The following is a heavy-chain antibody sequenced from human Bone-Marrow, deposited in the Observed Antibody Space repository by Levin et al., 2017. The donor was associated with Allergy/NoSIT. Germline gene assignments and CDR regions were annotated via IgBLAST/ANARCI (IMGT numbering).Heavy chain of an antibody. CDR3: ARGGGTYVRVSWFDP. Sequence: SETLSLTCAVYSGSFSDFYWSWIRQPPGKGLEWIGEINHSGSTNYNPSLKSRVTISVDASKNQFSLRLTSVTAADTAVYYCARGGGTYVRVSWFDPWGQGTLVTVSS. CDR1: SGSFSDFY. D-gene: IGHD1-26*01. J-gene: IGHJ5*02. CDR2: INHSGST. V-gene: IGHV4-34*01.